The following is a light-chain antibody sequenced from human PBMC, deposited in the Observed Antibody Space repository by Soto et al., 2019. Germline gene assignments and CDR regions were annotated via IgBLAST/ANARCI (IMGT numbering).Light chain of an antibody. CDR2: KAS. CDR1: QSISTW. V-gene: IGKV1-5*03. J-gene: IGKJ1*01. Sequence: IQMTQSRATLSASVGGRFTINCRASQSISTWLAWYQQKTGKAPKILIYKASTLKSGVPSRFSGSGSGTEFNLTISSLQTDDFATYYCQHYNSYSEAFGQGTKVDIK. CDR3: QHYNSYSEA.